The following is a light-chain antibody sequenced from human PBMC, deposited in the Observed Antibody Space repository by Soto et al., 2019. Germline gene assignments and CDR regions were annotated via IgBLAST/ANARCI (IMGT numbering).Light chain of an antibody. V-gene: IGKV2-28*01. Sequence: DIVMTQSPLSLPVIPGEPASISCRSSGDLQRSQVYSYLDWYLQRPGQSPQLLIYLGSNRASGDPDRFSGSGSGTDFTLKISRVEAEDVGVYYCMRVLQTPYTFGQGTRLEIK. CDR2: LGS. J-gene: IGKJ2*01. CDR1: GDLQRSQVYSY. CDR3: MRVLQTPYT.